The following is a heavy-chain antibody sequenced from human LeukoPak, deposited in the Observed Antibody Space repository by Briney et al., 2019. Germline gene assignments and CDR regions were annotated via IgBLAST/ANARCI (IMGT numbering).Heavy chain of an antibody. CDR1: GGSISSSSYY. CDR3: ARLGSPLGYCTRTSCPPGYYFDY. J-gene: IGHJ4*02. V-gene: IGHV4-39*01. CDR2: IYYSGST. Sequence: SETLSLTCTVSGGSISSSSYYWGWIRQPPGKGLEWIGTIYYSGSTYYNPSLKSRVTISVDTSKNRFSLKLCSVTAADTAVFYCARLGSPLGYCTRTSCPPGYYFDYWGQGTLVTVSS. D-gene: IGHD2-2*01.